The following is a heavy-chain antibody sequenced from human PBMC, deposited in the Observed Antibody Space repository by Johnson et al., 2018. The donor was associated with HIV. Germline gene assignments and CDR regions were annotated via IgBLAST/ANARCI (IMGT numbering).Heavy chain of an antibody. V-gene: IGHV3-66*01. CDR3: ARDPSGSYAEVTPDARFDI. Sequence: VQLVESGGGLVQPGGSLRLSCAASGFTVSSNYMSWVRQAPGKGLEWVSVIYSGGSTYYADSVQGRFTISSDNSKNTLYLQMTSLRAEDTAVYYCARDPSGSYAEVTPDARFDIWGQGTMVTVSS. J-gene: IGHJ3*02. CDR1: GFTVSSNY. D-gene: IGHD1-26*01. CDR2: IYSGGST.